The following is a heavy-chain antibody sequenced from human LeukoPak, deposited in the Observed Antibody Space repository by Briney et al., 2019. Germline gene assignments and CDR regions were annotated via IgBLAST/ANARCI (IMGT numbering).Heavy chain of an antibody. V-gene: IGHV3-30*04. CDR1: GFSFRSYA. CDR3: ARDRSSSVYDSNGSYLSYFDF. D-gene: IGHD3-22*01. CDR2: ISYDGNNE. Sequence: PGGSLRLSCAASGFSFRSYAMHWVRQAPGKGLGWVAVISYDGNNEYYADSAKGRFTVSRDNSKNTLYLQINSLRAEDTAIYYCARDRSSSVYDSNGSYLSYFDFWGQGTLVTVSS. J-gene: IGHJ4*02.